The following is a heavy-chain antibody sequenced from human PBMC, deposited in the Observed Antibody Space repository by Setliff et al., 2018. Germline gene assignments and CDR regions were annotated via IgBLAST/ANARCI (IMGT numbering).Heavy chain of an antibody. D-gene: IGHD3-22*01. CDR1: GFTVSSNY. CDR3: ARTYYYASSGYRGYYYYLDV. Sequence: PGGSLRLSCAASGFTVSSNYMSWVRQAPGKGLEWVSVIYSGGSTYYADSVKGRFTISRDNSKNTLYLQMNSLRAEDTAVYYCARTYYYASSGYRGYYYYLDVWGKGTTVTVSS. V-gene: IGHV3-66*01. CDR2: IYSGGST. J-gene: IGHJ6*03.